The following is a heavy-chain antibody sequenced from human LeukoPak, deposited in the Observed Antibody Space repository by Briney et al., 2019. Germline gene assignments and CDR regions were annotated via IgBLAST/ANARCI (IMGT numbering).Heavy chain of an antibody. CDR2: IYPGDSDP. CDR1: GCSFTSYW. D-gene: IGHD6-13*01. Sequence: GASLEISCKGSGCSFTSYWIGWVRQMPGKGLEWMGIIYPGDSDPRYSPSFQGQVTISADKSISTAYLQWSSLKASDTAMYYCASSSAGSPYSSSRYPPDYWGQGTLVTVSS. J-gene: IGHJ4*02. CDR3: ASSSAGSPYSSSRYPPDY. V-gene: IGHV5-51*01.